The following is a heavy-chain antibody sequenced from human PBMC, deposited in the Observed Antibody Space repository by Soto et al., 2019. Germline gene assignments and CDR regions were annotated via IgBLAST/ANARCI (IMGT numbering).Heavy chain of an antibody. CDR3: AKLVRDDGRPSDLPH. CDR2: FYYSGTT. V-gene: IGHV4-39*01. D-gene: IGHD2-21*01. J-gene: IGHJ1*01. CDR1: GDSLSASYSN. Sequence: SETLSLTCTVSGDSLSASYSNWAWIRQPPGKGLEWIGTFYYSGTTSQNPPLRSRITISGDTSRNQFSLNLRSVTAADSGVYYCAKLVRDDGRPSDLPHWAQGTLLTV.